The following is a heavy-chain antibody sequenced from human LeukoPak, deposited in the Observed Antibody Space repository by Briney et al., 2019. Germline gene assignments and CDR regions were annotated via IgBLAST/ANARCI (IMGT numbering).Heavy chain of an antibody. Sequence: SVKVSCKASGGTFSSYAISWVRQAPGQGLEWMGGIIPIFGTANYAQKFQGRVTTTADESTSTAYMELSSLRSEDTAVYYCRGSYYYYGMDVWGQGTTVTVSS. V-gene: IGHV1-69*01. J-gene: IGHJ6*02. CDR3: RGSYYYYGMDV. CDR2: IIPIFGTA. D-gene: IGHD1-26*01. CDR1: GGTFSSYA.